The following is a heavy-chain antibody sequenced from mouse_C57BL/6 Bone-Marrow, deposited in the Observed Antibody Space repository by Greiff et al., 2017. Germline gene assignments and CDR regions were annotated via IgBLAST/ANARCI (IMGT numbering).Heavy chain of an antibody. CDR3: TTGGSIAY. J-gene: IGHJ3*01. CDR2: IDPENGDT. CDR1: GFNIKDDY. Sequence: VQLQQSGAELVRPGASVKLSCTASGFNIKDDYMHWVKQRPEQGLEWIGWIDPENGDTEYASKFQGKATITADTSSNTAYLQLSSLTSEDTAVYYGTTGGSIAYWGQGTLVTVSA. V-gene: IGHV14-4*01. D-gene: IGHD1-2*01.